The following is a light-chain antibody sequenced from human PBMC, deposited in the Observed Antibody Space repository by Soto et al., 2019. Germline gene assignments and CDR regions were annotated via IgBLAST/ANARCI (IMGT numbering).Light chain of an antibody. CDR1: QSVLYSSNNKNY. CDR3: QQYNNWPIT. Sequence: DIVLTHFPDSLAVSACERATLNCKSSQSVLYSSNNKNYLAWYQQKPGQAPRLLIYGASTRATGIPARFSGSGSGTEFTLTISSLQSEDFAVYYCQQYNNWPITFGQGTGLEI. CDR2: GAS. J-gene: IGKJ5*01. V-gene: IGKV4-1*01.